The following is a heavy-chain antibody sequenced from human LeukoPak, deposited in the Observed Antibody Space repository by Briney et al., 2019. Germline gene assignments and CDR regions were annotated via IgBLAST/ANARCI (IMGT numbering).Heavy chain of an antibody. CDR3: ARHGAYCGADCYYWFDP. D-gene: IGHD2-21*02. V-gene: IGHV4-39*01. CDR1: DSSISSSSYY. CDR2: IYYSGST. J-gene: IGHJ5*02. Sequence: SETRSRNCTVSDSSISSSSYYWGWIRPPPGKGLEWIGRIYYSGSTYYMPSLKRRVTISVDTSKNQFSLNLSSVTAADTAVYYCARHGAYCGADCYYWFDPWGQGTLVTVSS.